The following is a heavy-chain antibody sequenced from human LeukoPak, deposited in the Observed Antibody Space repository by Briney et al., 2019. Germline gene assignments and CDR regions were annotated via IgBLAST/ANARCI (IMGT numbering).Heavy chain of an antibody. J-gene: IGHJ3*02. CDR2: IIPIFGTA. D-gene: IGHD5-24*01. Sequence: SVKVSCKASGATFSSYAISWVRQAPGQGLEWMGGIIPIFGTANYAQKFQGRVTITTDEPTSTAYMELSSLRSEDTAVYYCARVEGPSRAFDIWGQGTMVTVSS. CDR1: GATFSSYA. CDR3: ARVEGPSRAFDI. V-gene: IGHV1-69*05.